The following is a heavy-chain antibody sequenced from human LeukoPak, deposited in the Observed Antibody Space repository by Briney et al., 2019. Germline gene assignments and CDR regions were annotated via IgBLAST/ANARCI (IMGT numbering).Heavy chain of an antibody. CDR2: IYPGDSDT. CDR3: ARLDSVTAAGMDV. J-gene: IGHJ6*02. Sequence: HGESLKISCKGSGXSFTSYWIGWVRQMPGKGVECMGIIYPGDSDTRYSPSFQGQVTISADKSISTAYLQWSSLKASDTAMYYCARLDSVTAAGMDVWGQGTTVTVSS. CDR1: GXSFTSYW. D-gene: IGHD4-17*01. V-gene: IGHV5-51*01.